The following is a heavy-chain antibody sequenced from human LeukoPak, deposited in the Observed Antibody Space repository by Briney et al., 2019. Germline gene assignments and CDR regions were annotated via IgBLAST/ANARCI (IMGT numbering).Heavy chain of an antibody. D-gene: IGHD3-10*01. CDR1: GFSFSDAW. V-gene: IGHV3-15*04. Sequence: GGSLRLSCAASGFSFSDAWMSWVRQIPGKGLEWVGRIESKTDGGTTDYAAPVKGRFTISRDDSTNTLYLQMNSLKSEDAAVYYCTTYGSGRKFDYWGQGILVTVSS. CDR3: TTYGSGRKFDY. J-gene: IGHJ4*02. CDR2: IESKTDGGTT.